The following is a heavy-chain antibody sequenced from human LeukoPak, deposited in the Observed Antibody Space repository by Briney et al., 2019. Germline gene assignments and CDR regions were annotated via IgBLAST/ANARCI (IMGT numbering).Heavy chain of an antibody. Sequence: SETLSLTCAVYGGSFSGYYWSWIRQPPGKGLEWIGEINHSGSTNYNPSLKSRVTISVDTSKNQFSLKLSSVTAADTAVYYCARIGATHLFGLDYWGQGTLVTVSS. CDR2: INHSGST. J-gene: IGHJ4*02. CDR3: ARIGATHLFGLDY. V-gene: IGHV4-34*01. CDR1: GGSFSGYY. D-gene: IGHD5-12*01.